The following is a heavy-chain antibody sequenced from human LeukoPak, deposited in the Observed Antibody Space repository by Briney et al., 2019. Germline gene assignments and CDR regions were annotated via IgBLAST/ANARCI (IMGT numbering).Heavy chain of an antibody. J-gene: IGHJ6*03. CDR1: RFTFDDYG. V-gene: IGHV3-20*04. CDR3: AGARGSSTTYYYHHMDV. D-gene: IGHD6-6*01. CDR2: IDWNGGST. Sequence: PGGSLRLSCAASRFTFDDYGMSWVRQAPGKGLEWVSGIDWNGGSTGYADSVKGRFTISRDNAKNSLYLQMNSLRAEDTALYYCAGARGSSTTYYYHHMDVWGKGTTVTVSS.